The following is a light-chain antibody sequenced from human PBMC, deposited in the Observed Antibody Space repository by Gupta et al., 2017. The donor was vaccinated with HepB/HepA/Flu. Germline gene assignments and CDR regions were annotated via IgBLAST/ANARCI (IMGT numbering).Light chain of an antibody. Sequence: QSVLTQPPSVSAAPGQRVTISCTGSSSNIGAGYDVHWYQQLPGTAPKLLIYVNNNRPSGVPDRFSGSKSGTSASLAITGLQAEDEADYYCQSYDSSLSLYVFGTATKVTVL. V-gene: IGLV1-40*01. CDR3: QSYDSSLSLYV. CDR1: SSNIGAGYD. J-gene: IGLJ1*01. CDR2: VNN.